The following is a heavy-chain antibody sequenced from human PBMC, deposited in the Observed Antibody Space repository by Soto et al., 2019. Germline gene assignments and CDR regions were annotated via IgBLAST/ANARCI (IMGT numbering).Heavy chain of an antibody. J-gene: IGHJ5*02. D-gene: IGHD2-15*01. Sequence: KPSETLSLTCTVSGGSISSSSYYWGWIRQPPGKGLEWIGSIYYSGSTYYNPSLKSRVTISVDTSKNQFSLKLSSVTAADTAVYYCARQGGRNVVVVAAKWFDPWGQGTLVTVSS. V-gene: IGHV4-39*01. CDR1: GGSISSSSYY. CDR3: ARQGGRNVVVVAAKWFDP. CDR2: IYYSGST.